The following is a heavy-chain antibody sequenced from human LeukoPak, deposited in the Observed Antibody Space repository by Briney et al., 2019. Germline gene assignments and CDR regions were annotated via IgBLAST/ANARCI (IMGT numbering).Heavy chain of an antibody. CDR1: GYNFSNYW. V-gene: IGHV5-51*01. CDR3: ARRQCSGGSCYYFDS. CDR2: IHPGDSST. D-gene: IGHD2-15*01. J-gene: IGHJ4*02. Sequence: GESLKISCKGFGYNFSNYWIGWVRQMPGKGLEWMGIIHPGDSSTRYSPSLQGQVTILSDKSINTAYLQWSSLKASDTAMYYCARRQCSGGSCYYFDSWGQGTLATVSS.